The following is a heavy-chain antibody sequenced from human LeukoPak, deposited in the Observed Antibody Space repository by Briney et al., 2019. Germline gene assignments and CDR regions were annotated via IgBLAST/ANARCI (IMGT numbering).Heavy chain of an antibody. CDR1: GFTFSSYW. CDR3: ARGFGSSWYRYYFDY. D-gene: IGHD6-13*01. J-gene: IGHJ4*02. Sequence: GGSLRLSCAASGFTFSSYWMSWVRQAPGKGLEWVDNIKQDGSEKYYVDSVKGRFTISRDNATNSLYLQMKSLRAEDTAVYYCARGFGSSWYRYYFDYWGQGTLVTVSS. V-gene: IGHV3-7*01. CDR2: IKQDGSEK.